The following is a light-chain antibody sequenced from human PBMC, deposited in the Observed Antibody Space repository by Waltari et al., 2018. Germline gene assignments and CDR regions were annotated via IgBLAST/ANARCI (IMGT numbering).Light chain of an antibody. CDR3: QSADSTNTYVV. V-gene: IGLV3-25*03. Sequence: SYALTQPPSVSVSPGQTARIPRSGAALPRLYTYWYQQRPGQAPALIIFKDRERLSGIPARFSASTSGTRSTLTISAVRAEDEAAYYCQSADSTNTYVVFGGGTKLTVL. CDR1: ALPRLY. CDR2: KDR. J-gene: IGLJ2*01.